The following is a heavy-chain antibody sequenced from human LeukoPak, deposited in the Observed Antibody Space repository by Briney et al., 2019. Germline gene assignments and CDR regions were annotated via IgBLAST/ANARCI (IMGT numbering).Heavy chain of an antibody. D-gene: IGHD1-1*01. CDR3: ERGGTSMDV. J-gene: IGHJ6*03. CDR2: IRYDGTNK. V-gene: IGHV3-30*02. Sequence: GESLRLSCAASGFTFSNYGIHWVRQAPGKGLEWVTFIRYDGTNKYYADSVKGRFTISRDNSKNTLYLQMSNLKFEDTAVYFCERGGTSMDVWSKGTTVTVSS. CDR1: GFTFSNYG.